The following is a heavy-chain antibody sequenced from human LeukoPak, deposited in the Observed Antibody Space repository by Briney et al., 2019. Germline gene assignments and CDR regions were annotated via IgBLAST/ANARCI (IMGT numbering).Heavy chain of an antibody. Sequence: GGSLRLSCAASGFTFSSYSMTWVRQAPGKGLEWVSSISSSGSYLYYADSVKGRFTISRDNAKNSLYLQMNSLRAEDTAVYYCARDPYSNRYFDFWGQGTLVTVSS. CDR3: ARDPYSNRYFDF. V-gene: IGHV3-21*01. CDR1: GFTFSSYS. CDR2: ISSSGSYL. D-gene: IGHD4-11*01. J-gene: IGHJ4*02.